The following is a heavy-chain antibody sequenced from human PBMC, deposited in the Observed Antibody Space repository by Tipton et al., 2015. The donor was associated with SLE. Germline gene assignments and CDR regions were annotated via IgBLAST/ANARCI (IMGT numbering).Heavy chain of an antibody. J-gene: IGHJ4*02. CDR2: IYHSGST. D-gene: IGHD1-26*01. CDR1: GYSISSGYY. Sequence: TLSLTCTVSGYSISSGYYWGWIRQPPGKGLEWIGSIYHSGSTYYNPSLKSRVTISVDTSKNQFSLKLTSVTAADTAVYYCARGESCPDYWGQGTLVTVSS. V-gene: IGHV4-38-2*02. CDR3: ARGESCPDY.